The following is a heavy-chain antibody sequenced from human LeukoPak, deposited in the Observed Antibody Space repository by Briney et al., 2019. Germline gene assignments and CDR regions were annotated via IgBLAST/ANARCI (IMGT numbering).Heavy chain of an antibody. D-gene: IGHD3-3*01. CDR2: IYYSGST. J-gene: IGHJ3*02. CDR1: GGSISSYY. V-gene: IGHV4-59*01. Sequence: PSETLSLTCTVSGGSISSYYWSWIRQPPGKGLEWIGYIYYSGSTNYNPSLKSRDTISVDTSKNQFSLKLSSVTAADTAVYYCARDQSDDAFDIWGQGTMVTVSS. CDR3: ARDQSDDAFDI.